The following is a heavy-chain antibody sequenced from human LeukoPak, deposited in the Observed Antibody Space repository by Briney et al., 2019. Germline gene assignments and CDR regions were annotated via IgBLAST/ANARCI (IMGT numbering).Heavy chain of an antibody. V-gene: IGHV4-4*02. CDR3: AREGGPYRPLDY. CDR1: GGSISNTNW. Sequence: SGTLSLTCGVSGGSISNTNWWTLVRQPPGKVLEWIGEVDLLGRTNYNPSLKSRVAISVDKSENHISLWLTSVTAADTAVYYCAREGGPYRPLDYSGQGTLVTVSS. J-gene: IGHJ4*02. CDR2: VDLLGRT.